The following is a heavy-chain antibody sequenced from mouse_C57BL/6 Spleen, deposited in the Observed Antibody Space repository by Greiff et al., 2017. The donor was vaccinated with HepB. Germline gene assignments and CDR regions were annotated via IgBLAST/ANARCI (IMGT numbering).Heavy chain of an antibody. CDR2: IYPGDGDT. CDR1: GYAFSSSW. J-gene: IGHJ4*01. V-gene: IGHV1-82*01. Sequence: VQLKQSGPELVKPGASVKISCKASGYAFSSSWMNWVKQRPGKGLEWIGRIYPGDGDTNYNGKFKGKATLTADKSSSTAYMQLSSLTSEDSAVYFCARSPRYYAMDYWGQGTSVTVSS. CDR3: ARSPRYYAMDY.